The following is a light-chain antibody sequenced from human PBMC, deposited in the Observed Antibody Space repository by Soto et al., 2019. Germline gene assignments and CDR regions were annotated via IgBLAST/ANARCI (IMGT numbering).Light chain of an antibody. V-gene: IGLV2-14*01. CDR1: SSDVGGYNY. CDR2: DVT. J-gene: IGLJ2*01. Sequence: QSVLTQPASVSASPGQSITISCTGTSSDVGGYNYVSWYQQHPGKAPKLMIYDVTNRPSGVSNRFSGSKSGNTASLTISGLQAEDEADYYCSSYTSSSTLVVFGGGTQLTVL. CDR3: SSYTSSSTLVV.